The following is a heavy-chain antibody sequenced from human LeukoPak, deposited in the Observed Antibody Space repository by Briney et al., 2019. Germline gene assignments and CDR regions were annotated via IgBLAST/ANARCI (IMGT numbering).Heavy chain of an antibody. Sequence: SETLSLTCTVSGGSIVSYYWSWIRQPPGKGLEWMGYIYYSGSTNYNASLKSRVTISVDTSKNQFSLKLSSVTAADTAVYYCARHKRITMVRGVSFDYWGQGTLVTVSS. CDR3: ARHKRITMVRGVSFDY. CDR2: IYYSGST. CDR1: GGSIVSYY. J-gene: IGHJ4*02. D-gene: IGHD3-10*01. V-gene: IGHV4-59*08.